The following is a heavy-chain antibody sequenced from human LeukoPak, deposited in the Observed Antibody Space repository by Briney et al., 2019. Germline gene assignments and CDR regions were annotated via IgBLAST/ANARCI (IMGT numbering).Heavy chain of an antibody. J-gene: IGHJ4*02. Sequence: GASVKVSCKASGYTFNGYYMHWVRQAPGQGLEWLGWINPNSGGTNYAQKFQGRVTMTRDTSISTAYMELSRLRSDDTAVYYCARGADTAMVIGSYWGQGTLVTVSS. CDR1: GYTFNGYY. CDR3: ARGADTAMVIGSY. D-gene: IGHD5-18*01. V-gene: IGHV1-2*02. CDR2: INPNSGGT.